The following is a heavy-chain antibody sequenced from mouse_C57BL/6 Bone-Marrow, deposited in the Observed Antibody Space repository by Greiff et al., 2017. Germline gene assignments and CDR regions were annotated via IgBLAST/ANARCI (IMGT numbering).Heavy chain of an antibody. CDR3: ARSSTFFYYFDY. Sequence: VQLQQSGAELVKPGASVKMSCKASGYTFTSYPIEWMKQNHGKSLEWIGNFHPYNDDTKYNEKFKGKATLTVEKSSNTVYLGLSRLASDDSAVYYCARSSTFFYYFDYWGQGTTRTVSA. D-gene: IGHD5-1*01. CDR1: GYTFTSYP. J-gene: IGHJ2*01. V-gene: IGHV1-47*01. CDR2: FHPYNDDT.